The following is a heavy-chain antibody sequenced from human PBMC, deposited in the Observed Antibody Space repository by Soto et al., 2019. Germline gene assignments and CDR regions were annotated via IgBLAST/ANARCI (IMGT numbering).Heavy chain of an antibody. V-gene: IGHV3-30-3*01. Sequence: GGSLRLAGAASGVTFTNHAFHWVRQAPGKGLEWVSIVSYGGGNKYYADSVKGRFTISRDNSKNTVYLEMNSLRPEDTAVYYCARGIQLWLRLFDYWGQGTLVTVSS. CDR1: GVTFTNHA. D-gene: IGHD5-18*01. J-gene: IGHJ4*02. CDR3: ARGIQLWLRLFDY. CDR2: VSYGGGNK.